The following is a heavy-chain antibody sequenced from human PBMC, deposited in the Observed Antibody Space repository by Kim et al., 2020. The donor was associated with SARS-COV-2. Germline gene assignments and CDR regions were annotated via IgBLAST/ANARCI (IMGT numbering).Heavy chain of an antibody. J-gene: IGHJ4*02. V-gene: IGHV3-21*01. CDR1: GFTFSSYS. Sequence: GGSLRLSCAASGFTFSSYSMHWVRQAPGKGLEWVSSISISSSYIYYADSVKGRFTISRDNAKNSLSLQMNSLRAEDMAVYYCAREEFDGDYVQGNNYWGRGTPVTVAS. CDR2: ISISSSYI. CDR3: AREEFDGDYVQGNNY. D-gene: IGHD4-17*01.